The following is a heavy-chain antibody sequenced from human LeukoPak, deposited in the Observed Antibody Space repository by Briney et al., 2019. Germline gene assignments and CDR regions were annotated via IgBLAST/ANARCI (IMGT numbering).Heavy chain of an antibody. Sequence: GGSLRLSCAASGFTVSSNCMSWVRQAPGKGLEWVSVIYSGGSTYYADSVKGRFTISRDNSKNTLYLQMNNLRAEDTAFYYCARGRPVGASTVEDYWGQGTLVTVSS. D-gene: IGHD1-26*01. V-gene: IGHV3-66*01. CDR3: ARGRPVGASTVEDY. J-gene: IGHJ4*02. CDR1: GFTVSSNC. CDR2: IYSGGST.